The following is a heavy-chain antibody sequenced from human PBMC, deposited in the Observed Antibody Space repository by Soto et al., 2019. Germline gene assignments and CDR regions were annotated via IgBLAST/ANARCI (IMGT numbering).Heavy chain of an antibody. V-gene: IGHV3-23*01. CDR3: AKVNFRGELTHEHYCDY. D-gene: IGHD1-26*01. CDR1: GFTFVTYA. J-gene: IGHJ4*02. Sequence: EAQLLESGGGLTQPGGSLSLSCSASGFTFVTYAISWVRQAPGKGLEWVASISASVATPDYADSVKGRFTISRDASKNMLHLQMNNVRAEDTALYYCAKVNFRGELTHEHYCDYRGQGTLVTVSS. CDR2: ISASVATP.